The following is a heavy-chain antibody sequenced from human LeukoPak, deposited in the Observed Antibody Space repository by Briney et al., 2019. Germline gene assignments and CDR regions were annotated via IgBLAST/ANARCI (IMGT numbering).Heavy chain of an antibody. CDR2: INTNTGNP. V-gene: IGHV7-4-1*02. CDR1: SYTFISYG. Sequence: GASVKVSCKASSYTFISYGISWVRQAPGQGLEWMGWINTNTGNPTYARGFTGRFVFSLDTSVSTAYLQISSLKAEDTAVYYCVLGSGSPDAFDIWGQGTMVTVSS. D-gene: IGHD3-22*01. J-gene: IGHJ3*02. CDR3: VLGSGSPDAFDI.